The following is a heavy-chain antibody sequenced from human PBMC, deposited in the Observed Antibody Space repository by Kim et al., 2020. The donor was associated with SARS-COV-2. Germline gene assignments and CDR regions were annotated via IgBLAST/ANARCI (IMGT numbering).Heavy chain of an antibody. D-gene: IGHD6-19*01. J-gene: IGHJ5*02. CDR1: GGTFSSYA. CDR2: IIPIFGTA. Sequence: SVKVSCKASGGTFSSYAISWVRQAPGQGLEWMGGIIPIFGTANYAQKFQGRVTITADESTSTAYMELSSLRSEDTAVYYCARVLAGTLNNWFDPWGQGTLVTVSS. V-gene: IGHV1-69*13. CDR3: ARVLAGTLNNWFDP.